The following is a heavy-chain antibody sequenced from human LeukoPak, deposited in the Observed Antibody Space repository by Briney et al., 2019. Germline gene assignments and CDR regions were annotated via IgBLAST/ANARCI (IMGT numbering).Heavy chain of an antibody. Sequence: ASVKVSCKASGYTFNSYGISWVRQAPGQGLEWMGWISDYNGNTNYAQKFQGRVTMTRDTSTSTAYMELTRLRSDDTAVYYCAKDRYGDYEAPFHYYMEVWGKGTAVTVSS. J-gene: IGHJ6*03. CDR3: AKDRYGDYEAPFHYYMEV. CDR1: GYTFNSYG. V-gene: IGHV1-18*01. CDR2: ISDYNGNT. D-gene: IGHD5-12*01.